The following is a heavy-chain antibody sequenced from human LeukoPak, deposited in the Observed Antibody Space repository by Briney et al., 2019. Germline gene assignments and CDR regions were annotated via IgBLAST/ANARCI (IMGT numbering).Heavy chain of an antibody. Sequence: PSETLSLTCTVSGGSISGYYWHWIRQPPGKGLEWIGYISYSGSTNYNPSLKSQVTISVDTSKNQFSLKLSSVTAADTAVYYCARVTRSGGYWGQGTLVTVSS. CDR2: ISYSGST. V-gene: IGHV4-59*08. CDR3: ARVTRSGGY. CDR1: GGSISGYY. D-gene: IGHD1-1*01. J-gene: IGHJ4*02.